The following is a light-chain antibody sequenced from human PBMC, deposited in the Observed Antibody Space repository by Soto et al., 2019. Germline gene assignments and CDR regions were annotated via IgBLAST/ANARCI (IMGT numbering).Light chain of an antibody. CDR3: QQYNNWPPYT. CDR1: QSVSSN. V-gene: IGKV3-15*01. CDR2: GAS. Sequence: EIVMTQSPATLSVSPGERATLSCRASQSVSSNLAWYQQKPRQAPTLLISGASTSAPGIPARFSGSGSGTEFTLTISSLQSEDFAVYYCQQYNNWPPYTFGQGTKLEIK. J-gene: IGKJ2*01.